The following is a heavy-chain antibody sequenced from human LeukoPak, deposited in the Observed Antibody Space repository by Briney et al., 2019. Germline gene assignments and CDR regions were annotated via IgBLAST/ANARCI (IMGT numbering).Heavy chain of an antibody. D-gene: IGHD3-22*01. CDR2: ISSDGSIK. V-gene: IGHV3-30*04. CDR3: ASDAGYFDY. CDR1: GFTFSSYA. Sequence: PGGSLRLSCAASGFTFSSYAMHWVRQAPGKGLEWVTIISSDGSIKHYADSVKGRFTISRDNSKNTLYLEMTSLRAEDTAVYYCASDAGYFDYWGQGTLVTVSS. J-gene: IGHJ4*02.